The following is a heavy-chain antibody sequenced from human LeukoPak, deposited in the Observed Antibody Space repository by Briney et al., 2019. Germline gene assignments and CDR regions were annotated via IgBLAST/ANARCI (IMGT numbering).Heavy chain of an antibody. V-gene: IGHV3-21*01. CDR2: ISSSSYI. CDR3: ARAPYGGNSAFDI. CDR1: GFTFSSYS. Sequence: GGSLRLSCAASGFTFSSYSMNWVRQAPGKGLEWVSSISSSSYIYYADSVKGRFTISRDNAKNSLYLQMNSLRAEDTAVYYCARAPYGGNSAFDIWGQGTMVTVSS. J-gene: IGHJ3*02. D-gene: IGHD4-23*01.